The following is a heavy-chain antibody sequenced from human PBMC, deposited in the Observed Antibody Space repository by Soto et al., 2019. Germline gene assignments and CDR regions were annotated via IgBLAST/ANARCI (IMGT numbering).Heavy chain of an antibody. D-gene: IGHD1-26*01. CDR2: ISYDGSNK. CDR3: ARDLSDVSWYYYYCGMDV. V-gene: IGHV3-30-3*01. CDR1: GFTFSSYA. Sequence: QVQLVESGGGVVQPGRSPRLSCAASGFTFSSYAMHWVRQAPGKGLEWVAVISYDGSNKYYADSVKGRFTISRDNSKNTLYLQMNSLRAEDTAVYYCARDLSDVSWYYYYCGMDVWGQGTTVTVSS. J-gene: IGHJ6*02.